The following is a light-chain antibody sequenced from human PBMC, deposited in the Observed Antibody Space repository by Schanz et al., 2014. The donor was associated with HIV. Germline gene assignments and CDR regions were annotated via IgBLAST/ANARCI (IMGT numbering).Light chain of an antibody. CDR2: DNT. Sequence: QSVLAQPPSVSGAPGQRVTISCTGTSSNIGAGYDVHWYQLLPGTAPTLLIFDNTNRPSGVPARFSGSKSGNTASLTVSGLQAEDEADYYCSSYAGSNVAFGGGTKLTVL. V-gene: IGLV1-40*01. CDR1: SSNIGAGYD. J-gene: IGLJ2*01. CDR3: SSYAGSNVA.